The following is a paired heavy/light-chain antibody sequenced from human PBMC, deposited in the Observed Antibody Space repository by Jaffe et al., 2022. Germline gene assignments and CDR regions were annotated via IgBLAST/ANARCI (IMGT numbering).Heavy chain of an antibody. CDR1: GFTFDDYA. V-gene: IGHV3-9*01. CDR3: VKDMAPRAARPFPSRRRHHYMDV. D-gene: IGHD6-6*01. Sequence: ELKLVESGGGLVQPGRSLRLSCSASGFTFDDYAMHWVRQGPGKGLEWVSSITWNSFGLYYADSVKGRFTVSRDNAKNSLYLQMNSLTADDTALYFCVKDMAPRAARPFPSRRRHHYMDVWGKGTTVIV. J-gene: IGHJ6*03. CDR2: ITWNSFGL.
Light chain of an antibody. V-gene: IGKV3-20*01. CDR3: QQYETSPLMYT. CDR2: AAS. J-gene: IGKJ2*01. CDR1: QNIANNY. Sequence: EIVLTQSPGTLSLSPGERATLSCRASQNIANNYLAWYQQRPGQSPRLLIYAASSRATGVPDRFSGSGSGTDFTLSISRLEPEDFAVYYCQQYETSPLMYTFGQGTKLEIK.